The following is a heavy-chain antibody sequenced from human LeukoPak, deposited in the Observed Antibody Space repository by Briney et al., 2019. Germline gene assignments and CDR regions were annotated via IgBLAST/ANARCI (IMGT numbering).Heavy chain of an antibody. CDR2: ISYDGTNA. V-gene: IGHV3-30*03. D-gene: IGHD2-2*01. CDR1: GLTFSSCG. CDR3: ATSSNAPGNY. J-gene: IGHJ4*02. Sequence: QAGGSLRLSCVASGLTFSSCGMHWVRQAPGKGLEWVALISYDGTNAKYADSVKGRFTISRDNAKNSLYLQMNSLRAEDTAVYYCATSSNAPGNYWGQGTLVTVSS.